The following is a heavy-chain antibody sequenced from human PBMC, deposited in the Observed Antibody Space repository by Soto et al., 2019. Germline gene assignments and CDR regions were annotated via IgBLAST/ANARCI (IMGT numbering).Heavy chain of an antibody. V-gene: IGHV1-69*01. J-gene: IGHJ5*02. CDR3: ARLFDGPYQYVDVDYFPDWRDP. CDR1: GGTFSIYG. CDR2: IMPLLGST. Sequence: QVQMVQSGPEVKKPGSSVKVSCKAPGGTFSIYGINWVRQAPGQGLEWMGGIMPLLGSTHYAEKFKGRVTITADESTTTSYMEMSSLRSEDTAIYYCARLFDGPYQYVDVDYFPDWRDPWGQGTLVTVSS. D-gene: IGHD3-9*01.